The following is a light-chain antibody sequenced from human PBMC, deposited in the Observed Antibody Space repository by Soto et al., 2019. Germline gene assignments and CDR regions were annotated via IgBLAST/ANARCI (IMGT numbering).Light chain of an antibody. CDR2: AAS. V-gene: IGKV1-39*01. Sequence: DIQMTQSPSYLSASVGDRVTISCRPSQTIANYLNWYQHKPGNAPKLLIYAASSLQTGVPSRFSGSGSGTDFTLTINSLQPEDFAPYFCHQSHSSPYTFGQGTRLESK. J-gene: IGKJ2*01. CDR3: HQSHSSPYT. CDR1: QTIANY.